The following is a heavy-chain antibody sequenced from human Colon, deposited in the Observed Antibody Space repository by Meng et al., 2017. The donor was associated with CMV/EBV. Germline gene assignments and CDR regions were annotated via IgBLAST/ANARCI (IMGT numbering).Heavy chain of an antibody. J-gene: IGHJ4*02. Sequence: SCAASGFNFDTFEMNWVRQAPGKGLEWVSFISFFGTGGNTISYADSVKGRFTISRDNAKRSLYLQMNGLRAEDTASYYCARVGRNCGGDCYDYWGQGTLVTVSS. CDR2: ISFFGTGGNTI. CDR1: GFNFDTFE. D-gene: IGHD2-21*01. V-gene: IGHV3-48*03. CDR3: ARVGRNCGGDCYDY.